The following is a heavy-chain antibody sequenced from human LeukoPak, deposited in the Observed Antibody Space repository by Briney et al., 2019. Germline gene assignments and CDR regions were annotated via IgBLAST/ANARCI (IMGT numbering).Heavy chain of an antibody. Sequence: PGGSLRLSCAASGFTFSDYYRSWIRQAPGKGLEWVSYISSSGSTIYYADSVKGRFTISRDNAKNSLYLQMNSLRAEDTAVYYCARPGRQWELWGAFDIWGQGTMVTVSS. J-gene: IGHJ3*02. CDR1: GFTFSDYY. D-gene: IGHD1-26*01. CDR3: ARPGRQWELWGAFDI. V-gene: IGHV3-11*01. CDR2: ISSSGSTI.